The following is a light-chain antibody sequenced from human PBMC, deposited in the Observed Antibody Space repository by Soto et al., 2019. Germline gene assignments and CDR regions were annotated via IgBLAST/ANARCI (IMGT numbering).Light chain of an antibody. CDR2: AAS. V-gene: IGKV1-9*01. CDR1: QDISSY. CDR3: QQYNSYSAWT. Sequence: IQVTQSPSSLSASVGDRVTITCRASQDISSYLALYQQKPGKAPTLLIYAASTLQSGVPSRFSGSGSGTEFTLTISSLQPDDFATYYCQQYNSYSAWTFGQGTKVDIK. J-gene: IGKJ1*01.